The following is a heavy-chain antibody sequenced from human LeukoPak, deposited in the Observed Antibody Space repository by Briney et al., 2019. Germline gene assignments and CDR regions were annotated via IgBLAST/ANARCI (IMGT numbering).Heavy chain of an antibody. CDR2: IYHSGST. Sequence: PSQTLSLTCTVSGGSISSGGYYWSWIRQPPGKGLEWIGYIYHSGSTYYNPSLKSRVTISVDRSKNQFSLKLSSVTAADTAVYYCASGRDILTGYSNWFDPWGQGTLVTVSS. D-gene: IGHD3-9*01. CDR1: GGSISSGGYY. V-gene: IGHV4-30-2*01. CDR3: ASGRDILTGYSNWFDP. J-gene: IGHJ5*02.